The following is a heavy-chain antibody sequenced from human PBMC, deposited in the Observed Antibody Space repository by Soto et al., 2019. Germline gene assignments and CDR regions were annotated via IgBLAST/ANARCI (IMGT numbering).Heavy chain of an antibody. D-gene: IGHD3-3*01. CDR2: IYSSGST. Sequence: SETLSLTCTVTGGTISGYYWTWIRQSAGGGLEWIGRIYSSGSTNYNPSLKSRVTISLDTSMNPFSLRLSSVTAADTAVHYCARGQRFSDWFDPWGQGTLVTVSS. CDR1: GGTISGYY. J-gene: IGHJ5*02. V-gene: IGHV4-4*07. CDR3: ARGQRFSDWFDP.